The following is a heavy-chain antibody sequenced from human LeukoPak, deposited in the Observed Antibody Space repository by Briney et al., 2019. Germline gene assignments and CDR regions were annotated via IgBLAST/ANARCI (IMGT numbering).Heavy chain of an antibody. D-gene: IGHD4-17*01. Sequence: GASVKVSCKASGYTFTGYYMHWVRQAPGQGLEWMGWINPNSGGTNYAQKFQGWVTMTRDTSISTAYMELSRLRTDDTAAYYCARGLKATVTTTFDYWGQGTLVTVSS. CDR1: GYTFTGYY. J-gene: IGHJ4*02. V-gene: IGHV1-2*04. CDR2: INPNSGGT. CDR3: ARGLKATVTTTFDY.